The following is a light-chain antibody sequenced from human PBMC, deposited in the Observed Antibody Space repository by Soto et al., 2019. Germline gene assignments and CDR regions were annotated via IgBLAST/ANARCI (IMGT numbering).Light chain of an antibody. Sequence: IGLTQSPGTLSLSPGERTTLSCRASQSISRYLAWYQQKPGQGPRLLIYGASSRATGTPDRFSGSGSGTDFTLTINRLEPEDFAVYYCQQYGSSPWTFGQGTKVDIK. V-gene: IGKV3-20*01. CDR2: GAS. CDR3: QQYGSSPWT. J-gene: IGKJ1*01. CDR1: QSISRY.